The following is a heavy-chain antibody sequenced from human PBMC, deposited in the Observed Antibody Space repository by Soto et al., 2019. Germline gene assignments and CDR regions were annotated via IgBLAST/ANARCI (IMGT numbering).Heavy chain of an antibody. V-gene: IGHV3-7*05. J-gene: IGHJ4*02. CDR3: ATDILDF. Sequence: EVELVESGGGLVQPGGSLRLSCAATGFMFSSSWMTWVRQAPGQGLEWVANINQNGSERYYVDSVEGRFTISRDNAKNSVFLQMENLRVEDTAMYYCATDILDFWGQGTLVSVSS. D-gene: IGHD3-9*01. CDR2: INQNGSER. CDR1: GFMFSSSW.